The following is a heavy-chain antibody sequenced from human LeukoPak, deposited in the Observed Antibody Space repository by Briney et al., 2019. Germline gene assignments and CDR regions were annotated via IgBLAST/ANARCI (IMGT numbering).Heavy chain of an antibody. CDR3: AKEPGEGGSAFDY. Sequence: PGGSLRLSCAASEFTFSNYSMNWVRQAPGKGLEWVTFIQKDGGSKFYADSVKGRFTISRDNSKKTVYLQMSSLTIEDTAVYYCAKEPGEGGSAFDYWGQGTLVTVYS. V-gene: IGHV3-30*02. CDR2: IQKDGGSK. D-gene: IGHD3-16*01. CDR1: EFTFSNYS. J-gene: IGHJ4*02.